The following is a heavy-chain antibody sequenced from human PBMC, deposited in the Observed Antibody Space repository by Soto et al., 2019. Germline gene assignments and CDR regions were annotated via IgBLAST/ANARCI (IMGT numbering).Heavy chain of an antibody. D-gene: IGHD3-16*02. CDR1: GYTFTSYA. Sequence: QVQLVQSGAEVKKPGASVKVSCKASGYTFTSYAMHWVRQAPGQRLEWMGWINAGNGNTKYSQKFQGRVTITRDTSASTAYMEMSSLRSEDTAVYYCARERQLQLHLGELSNFDYWGQGTLVTVSS. J-gene: IGHJ4*02. CDR3: ARERQLQLHLGELSNFDY. V-gene: IGHV1-3*01. CDR2: INAGNGNT.